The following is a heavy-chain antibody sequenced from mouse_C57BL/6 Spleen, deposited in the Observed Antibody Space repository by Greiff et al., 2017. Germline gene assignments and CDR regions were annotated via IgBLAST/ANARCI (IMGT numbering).Heavy chain of an antibody. CDR1: GYAFSSSW. J-gene: IGHJ3*01. Sequence: VQVVESGPELVKPGASVKISCKASGYAFSSSWMNWVKQRPGKGLEWIGRIYPGDGDTNYNGTFKGKATVTADKSYSTAYMQLSSLTSEDYAVSFCSRDGGNCYAYWGQGPLVTGSA. V-gene: IGHV1-82*01. CDR2: IYPGDGDT. D-gene: IGHD1-1*02. CDR3: SRDGGNCYAY.